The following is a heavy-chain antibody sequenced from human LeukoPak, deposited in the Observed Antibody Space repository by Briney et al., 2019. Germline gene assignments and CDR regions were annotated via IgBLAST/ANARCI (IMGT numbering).Heavy chain of an antibody. CDR1: GFTFGDYA. Sequence: GRFLRLSCTASGFTFGDYAMSWFRQAPGKGLEWVGFIRSKAYGGTTEYAASVKGRFTISRDDSKSIAYLQMNSLKTEDTAVYYCTRGPMVRGLNFDYWGQGTLVTVSS. V-gene: IGHV3-49*03. CDR2: IRSKAYGGTT. J-gene: IGHJ4*02. CDR3: TRGPMVRGLNFDY. D-gene: IGHD3-10*01.